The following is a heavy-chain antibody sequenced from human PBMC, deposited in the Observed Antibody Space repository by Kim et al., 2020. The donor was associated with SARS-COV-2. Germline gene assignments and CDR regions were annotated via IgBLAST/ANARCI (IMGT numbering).Heavy chain of an antibody. CDR2: INPSSGST. J-gene: IGHJ6*02. V-gene: IGHV1-46*01. CDR1: GYTFTSYY. Sequence: ASVKVSCKASGYTFTSYYMHWVRQAPGQGLEWMGIINPSSGSTSYAQKFQGRVTMTRDTSTSTVYMELSSLRSEDTAVYYCARDRRLVGATTGSRYYYYYGMDVWGQGTTVTVSS. D-gene: IGHD1-26*01. CDR3: ARDRRLVGATTGSRYYYYYGMDV.